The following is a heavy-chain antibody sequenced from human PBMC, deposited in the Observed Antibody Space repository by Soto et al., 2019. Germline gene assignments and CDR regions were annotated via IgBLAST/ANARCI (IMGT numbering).Heavy chain of an antibody. V-gene: IGHV3-23*01. CDR1: GFTFSSYA. CDR2: ISGSGGST. CDR3: EKDLPRYCSGGSCYHSY. Sequence: GGSLRLSCAASGFTFSSYAMSWVRQAPGKGLEWVSAISGSGGSTYYADPVKGRFTISRDNSKNTLYLQMNSLRAEDTAVYYCEKDLPRYCSGGSCYHSYWGQGTLVTVSS. D-gene: IGHD2-15*01. J-gene: IGHJ4*02.